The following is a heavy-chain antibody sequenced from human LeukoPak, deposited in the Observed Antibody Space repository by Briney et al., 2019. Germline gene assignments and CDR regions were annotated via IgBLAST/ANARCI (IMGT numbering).Heavy chain of an antibody. CDR3: AHRIPTVKGVDY. CDR2: IYWDDDK. CDR1: GFSLSTSGVG. V-gene: IGHV2-5*02. Sequence: SGPTLVKPTQTLTLTCTFSGFSLSTSGVGVGWIRQPPGKALEWLAPIYWDDDKRYSPSLKNRLTITKDTSKNQVVLTMTNMDPVDTATYYCAHRIPTVKGVDYWGQGTLVTVSS. D-gene: IGHD4-17*01. J-gene: IGHJ4*02.